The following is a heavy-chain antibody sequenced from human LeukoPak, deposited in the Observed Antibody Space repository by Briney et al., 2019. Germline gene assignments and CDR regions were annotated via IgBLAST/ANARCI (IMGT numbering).Heavy chain of an antibody. CDR1: GGSVSSGSYY. CDR3: ARRNYSGSYSYYFDY. D-gene: IGHD1-26*01. CDR2: IYYSGSA. J-gene: IGHJ4*01. V-gene: IGHV4-61*01. Sequence: PSETLSLTCTVSGGSVSSGSYYWSWIRQPPGKGLEWIGYIYYSGSANYNPSLKSRVTISVDTSKNQFSLKLSSVTAADTAVYYCARRNYSGSYSYYFDYWGQEPWSPSPQ.